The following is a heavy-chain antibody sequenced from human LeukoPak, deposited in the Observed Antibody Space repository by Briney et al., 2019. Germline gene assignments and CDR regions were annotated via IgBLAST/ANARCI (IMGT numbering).Heavy chain of an antibody. CDR2: IYPGDSET. CDR3: ARLSYCGGDCHYNSYFDF. Sequence: GESLKISCKASGYRFTTYWIAWVRQMPGKGLEWMGIIYPGDSETRYSPSFHGQVTISADKSISTAYLQRSSLQASDSAMYYCARLSYCGGDCHYNSYFDFWGQGTLVSVSS. J-gene: IGHJ4*02. D-gene: IGHD2-21*02. V-gene: IGHV5-51*01. CDR1: GYRFTTYW.